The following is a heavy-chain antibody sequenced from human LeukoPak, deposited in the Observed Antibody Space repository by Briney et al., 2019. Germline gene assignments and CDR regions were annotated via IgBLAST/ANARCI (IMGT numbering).Heavy chain of an antibody. V-gene: IGHV3-30*18. Sequence: GGSLRLSCAASGFTFSSYGMHWVRQAPGKGLEWVAVISYDGSNKYYADSVKGRFTISRDNSKNTLYLQMNSLRAEDTAVYYCAKDPVRGYSGYDFGSWFDPWGQGTLATVSS. D-gene: IGHD5-12*01. CDR1: GFTFSSYG. J-gene: IGHJ5*02. CDR3: AKDPVRGYSGYDFGSWFDP. CDR2: ISYDGSNK.